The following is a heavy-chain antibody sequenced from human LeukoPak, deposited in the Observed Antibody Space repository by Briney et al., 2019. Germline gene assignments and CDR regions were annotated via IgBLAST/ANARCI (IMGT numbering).Heavy chain of an antibody. CDR3: ARDNPTSNYYDSSGKYRGDY. J-gene: IGHJ4*02. D-gene: IGHD3-22*01. V-gene: IGHV3-21*01. CDR2: ISSSSSYI. Sequence: GGSLRLSCAASGFSVINTYVNWVRQAPGKGLEWVSSISSSSSYIYYADSVKGRFTISRDNAKNSLYLQMNSLRAEDTAVYYCARDNPTSNYYDSSGKYRGDYWGQGTLVTVSS. CDR1: GFSVINTY.